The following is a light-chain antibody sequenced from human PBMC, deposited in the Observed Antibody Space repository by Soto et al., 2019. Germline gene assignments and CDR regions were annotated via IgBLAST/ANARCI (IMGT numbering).Light chain of an antibody. Sequence: DIQMTQSPSTLSASVGDRVTITCRASQSIGMWLAWLQQKPGKAPKVLIHDAYSLESRVPSRFSGSGSGTEFTLTISSLQPEDSATYYCQQYNSYSKTFGQGTKVDIK. CDR3: QQYNSYSKT. V-gene: IGKV1-5*01. CDR1: QSIGMW. J-gene: IGKJ1*01. CDR2: DAY.